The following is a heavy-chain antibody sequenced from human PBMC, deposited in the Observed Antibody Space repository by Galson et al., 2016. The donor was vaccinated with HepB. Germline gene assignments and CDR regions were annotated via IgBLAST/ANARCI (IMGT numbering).Heavy chain of an antibody. D-gene: IGHD6-19*01. CDR3: ARDKGSSGWPPFYYFDY. CDR1: GFTFGSNV. V-gene: IGHV3-30*04. CDR2: ISSDGRDE. Sequence: SLRLSCAASGFTFGSNVMHWVRQAPGKGLEWVAVISSDGRDEFYADSVKGRFTISRDNSKNTLYLEMNNLRGEDTAGYYCARDKGSSGWPPFYYFDYWGQGTLVTVSS. J-gene: IGHJ4*02.